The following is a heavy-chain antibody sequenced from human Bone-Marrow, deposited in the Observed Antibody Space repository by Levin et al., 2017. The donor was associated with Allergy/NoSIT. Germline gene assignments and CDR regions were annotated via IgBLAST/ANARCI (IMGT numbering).Heavy chain of an antibody. Sequence: GGSLRLSCAASGFTFSNAWMSWVRQAPGKGLEWVGRIKSKTDGGTTDYAAPVKGRFTISRDDSKNTLYLQMNSLKTEDTAVYYCTTDPGGPYYYYGMDVWGQGTTVTVSS. D-gene: IGHD3-10*01. V-gene: IGHV3-15*01. CDR3: TTDPGGPYYYYGMDV. CDR2: IKSKTDGGTT. CDR1: GFTFSNAW. J-gene: IGHJ6*02.